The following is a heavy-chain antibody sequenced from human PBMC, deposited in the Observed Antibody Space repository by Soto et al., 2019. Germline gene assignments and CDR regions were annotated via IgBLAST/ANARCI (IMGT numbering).Heavy chain of an antibody. Sequence: QVQLQESGPGLVKPSGTLSLTCAVSGGSISSSNWWSWVRQPPGKGLEWIGEIYHSGSTNYNPSRKSRGTISVDTSKNQVCLKLSSVTGADTAVYYCARRCSGGSCDPSRLDYWGQGTLVTVSS. V-gene: IGHV4-4*02. J-gene: IGHJ4*02. CDR2: IYHSGST. CDR1: GGSISSSNW. D-gene: IGHD2-15*01. CDR3: ARRCSGGSCDPSRLDY.